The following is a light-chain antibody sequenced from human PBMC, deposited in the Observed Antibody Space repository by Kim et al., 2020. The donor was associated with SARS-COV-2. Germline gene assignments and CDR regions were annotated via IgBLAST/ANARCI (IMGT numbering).Light chain of an antibody. J-gene: IGLJ2*01. V-gene: IGLV6-57*03. Sequence: VTLACALCRGRIASNNVRWNQQRPGTAPTTVISEGKQMPSGVPDRFSDSIDSSSIPASLTISGLTTENETDSNGQSYDISNPVVFGGGTQLTVL. CDR2: EGK. CDR1: RGRIASNN. CDR3: QSYDISNPVV.